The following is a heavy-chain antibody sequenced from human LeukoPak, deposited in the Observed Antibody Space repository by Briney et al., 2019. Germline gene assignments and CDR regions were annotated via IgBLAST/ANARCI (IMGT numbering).Heavy chain of an antibody. V-gene: IGHV4-59*01. J-gene: IGHJ6*02. CDR1: GGSISSYY. Sequence: PSETLSLTCTVSGGSISSYYWSWIRQPPGKGLEWSGYIYYSGSTNYNPSLKSRVTISVDTSKNQFSLKLSSVTAADTAVYYCASSPDYCSGGSCYAYYYYGMDVWGQGTTVTVSS. D-gene: IGHD2-15*01. CDR2: IYYSGST. CDR3: ASSPDYCSGGSCYAYYYYGMDV.